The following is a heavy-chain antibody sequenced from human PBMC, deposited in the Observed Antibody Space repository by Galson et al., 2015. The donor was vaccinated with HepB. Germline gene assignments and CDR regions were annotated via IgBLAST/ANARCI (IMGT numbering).Heavy chain of an antibody. D-gene: IGHD5-18*01. CDR1: GFTVSSNY. J-gene: IGHJ4*02. CDR2: IYSGGST. Sequence: SLRLSCAASGFTVSSNYMSWVRQAPGKGLEWVSVIYSGGSTYYADSVKGRFTISRDNSKNTLYLQMNSLRAEDTAAYYCAREERDTEPPYWGQGTLVTVSS. CDR3: AREERDTEPPY. V-gene: IGHV3-53*01.